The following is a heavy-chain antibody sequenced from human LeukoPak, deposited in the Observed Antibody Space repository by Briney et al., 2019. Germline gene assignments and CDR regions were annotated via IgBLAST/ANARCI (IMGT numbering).Heavy chain of an antibody. Sequence: SETLSLTCTVSGGSISSYYWSWIRQPPGKGLEWIGYIHYSGSTNYNPSLKSRVTISVDTSKNQFSLKLSSVTAADTAVYYCARTPYSSSWYGGYYFDYWGQGTLVTVSS. CDR2: IHYSGST. CDR1: GGSISSYY. D-gene: IGHD6-13*01. J-gene: IGHJ4*02. CDR3: ARTPYSSSWYGGYYFDY. V-gene: IGHV4-59*08.